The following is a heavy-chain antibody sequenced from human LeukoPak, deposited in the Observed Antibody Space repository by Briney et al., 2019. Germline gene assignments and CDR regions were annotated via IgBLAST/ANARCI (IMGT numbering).Heavy chain of an antibody. CDR1: GGSISNY. V-gene: IGHV4-4*07. Sequence: SETLSLTCTVSGGSISNYWSWIRQPAGKGLEWIGRIYSSGSTKYSPSLKSRVTMSADTSKSQFSLNLTSVTAADTAVYYCARDRAARLTSGFDYWGQGTLVTVSS. J-gene: IGHJ4*02. CDR2: IYSSGST. CDR3: ARDRAARLTSGFDY. D-gene: IGHD6-6*01.